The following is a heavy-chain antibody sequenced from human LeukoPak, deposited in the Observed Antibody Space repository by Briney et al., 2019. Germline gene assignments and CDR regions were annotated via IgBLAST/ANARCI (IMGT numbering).Heavy chain of an antibody. CDR1: GGSISSSSYY. V-gene: IGHV4-39*07. Sequence: SETLSLTCTVSGGSISSSSYYWGWIRQPPGKGLEWIGSIYHSGSTYYNPSLKSRVTISVDTSKNQFSLKLSSVTAADTAVYYCARVIGYSDWFDPWGQGTLVTVSS. CDR3: ARVIGYSDWFDP. D-gene: IGHD2-21*01. CDR2: IYHSGST. J-gene: IGHJ5*02.